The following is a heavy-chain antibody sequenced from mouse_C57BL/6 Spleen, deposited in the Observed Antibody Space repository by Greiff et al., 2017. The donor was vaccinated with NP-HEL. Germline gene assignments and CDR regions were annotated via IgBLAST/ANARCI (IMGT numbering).Heavy chain of an antibody. Sequence: EVMLVESGGGLVKPGGSLKLSCAASGFTFSDYGMHWVRQAPEKGLEWVAYISSGSSTIYYADTVKGRFTISRDNAKNTLFLQMTSLRSEDTAMYYCARKTTVAHWYFDGWGTGTTVTGSS. V-gene: IGHV5-17*01. D-gene: IGHD1-1*01. CDR1: GFTFSDYG. CDR3: ARKTTVAHWYFDG. J-gene: IGHJ1*03. CDR2: ISSGSSTI.